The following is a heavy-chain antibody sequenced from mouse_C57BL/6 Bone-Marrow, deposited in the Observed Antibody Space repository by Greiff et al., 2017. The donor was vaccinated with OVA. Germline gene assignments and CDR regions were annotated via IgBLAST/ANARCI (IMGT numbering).Heavy chain of an antibody. D-gene: IGHD1-1*01. V-gene: IGHV1-53*01. Sequence: QVQLQQPGTELVKPGASVKLSCKASGYTFTSYWMHWVKQRPGQGLEWIGNINPSNGGTNYNEKFKSKATLTVDKSSSTAYMQLSSLTSEDSAVYYCARKGGGSSYWYFDVWGTGTTVTVSS. J-gene: IGHJ1*03. CDR3: ARKGGGSSYWYFDV. CDR1: GYTFTSYW. CDR2: INPSNGGT.